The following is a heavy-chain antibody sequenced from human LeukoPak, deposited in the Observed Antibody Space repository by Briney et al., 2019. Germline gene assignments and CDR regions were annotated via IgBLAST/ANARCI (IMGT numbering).Heavy chain of an antibody. CDR2: ISASGLST. Sequence: GGSLRLSCVASGFTFSNYVMSWVRQAPGKGLEYVSPISASGLSTYYTDSVRGRFTNSRDNSKNTLYLQMHSLRAEDTAVYYCAKETSITGAGDFWGQGALVTVSS. J-gene: IGHJ4*02. CDR3: AKETSITGAGDF. CDR1: GFTFSNYV. D-gene: IGHD1-20*01. V-gene: IGHV3-23*01.